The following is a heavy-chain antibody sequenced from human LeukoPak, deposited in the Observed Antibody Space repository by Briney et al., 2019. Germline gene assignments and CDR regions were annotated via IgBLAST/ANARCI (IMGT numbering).Heavy chain of an antibody. D-gene: IGHD3-22*01. CDR2: SYISGST. J-gene: IGHJ6*03. CDR3: ARVGYYDSSGYYSGLRYGYYYYYMDV. V-gene: IGHV4-4*07. CDR1: GASISSYY. Sequence: PSETLSLTCTVSGASISSYYWNWIRQPAGKGLEWIGRSYISGSTDYNPSLKSRVTVSVDTSKNQFSLKLTSVTAADTTVYYCARVGYYDSSGYYSGLRYGYYYYYMDVWGKGTTVTVSS.